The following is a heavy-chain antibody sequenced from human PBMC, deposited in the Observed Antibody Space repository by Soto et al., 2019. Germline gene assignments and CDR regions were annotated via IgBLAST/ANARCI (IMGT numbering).Heavy chain of an antibody. V-gene: IGHV3-15*01. CDR3: STYDYIWGTYCYRWAY. Sequence: EVQLVESGGGLVQPGESLRLSCAASGSSLSESWLSWVRQAPGKGLEWVARIKSQVDGETTDYAAPVKGRFVISRDDSKNTLYLQMYNLKTEDTAVYYCSTYDYIWGTYCYRWAYWGQGTLVTVSS. CDR2: IKSQVDGETT. CDR1: GSSLSESW. J-gene: IGHJ4*02. D-gene: IGHD3-16*02.